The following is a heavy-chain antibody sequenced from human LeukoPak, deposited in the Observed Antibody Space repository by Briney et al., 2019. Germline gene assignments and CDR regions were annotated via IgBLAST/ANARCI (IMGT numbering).Heavy chain of an antibody. CDR3: ARHDYGDYRYWYFDL. V-gene: IGHV4-39*01. CDR1: GGSISSSSYY. D-gene: IGHD4-17*01. CDR2: IYYSGST. Sequence: PSETLSLTCTVSGGSISSSSYYWGWIRQPPGKGLEWIGSIYYSGSTYYNPSLKSRVTISVDTSKNQFSLKLSSVTAADTAVYYCARHDYGDYRYWYFDLWGRGTLVTVPS. J-gene: IGHJ2*01.